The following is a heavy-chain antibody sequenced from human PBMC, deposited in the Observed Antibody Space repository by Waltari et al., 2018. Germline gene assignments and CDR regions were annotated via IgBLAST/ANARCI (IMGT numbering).Heavy chain of an antibody. Sequence: QVQLVPSGGEVKKPGASVEVFCKASGYTFTSYSMHWVGQAPGQRLEWMGWINAGNGNTRYSQKFQGRVTITRDTPASTAYMELSSLRSEDTAVYYCARDVSGSYEDYWGQGTLVTVSS. J-gene: IGHJ4*02. CDR3: ARDVSGSYEDY. D-gene: IGHD1-26*01. CDR1: GYTFTSYS. V-gene: IGHV1-3*01. CDR2: INAGNGNT.